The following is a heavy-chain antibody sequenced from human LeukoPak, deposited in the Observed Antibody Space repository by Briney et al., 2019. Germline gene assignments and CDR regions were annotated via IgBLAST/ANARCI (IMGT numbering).Heavy chain of an antibody. CDR3: ARPCCSSTDCHPPEWFDP. Sequence: ASVKVSCKTSGYTFTNYDINWVRQATGQGLEWMGWMNPNSGNTGYAQKFQGRVTMTRNTSISTAYMELSSLRSEDTAVYYCARPCCSSTDCHPPEWFDPWGQGTLVTVSS. V-gene: IGHV1-8*01. J-gene: IGHJ5*02. CDR2: MNPNSGNT. D-gene: IGHD2-2*01. CDR1: GYTFTNYD.